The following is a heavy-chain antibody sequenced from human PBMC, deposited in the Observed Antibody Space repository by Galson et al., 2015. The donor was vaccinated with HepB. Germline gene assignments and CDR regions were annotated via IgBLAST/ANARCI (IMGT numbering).Heavy chain of an antibody. CDR2: ISYDGSNK. Sequence: SLRLSCAASGFTFSSYAMHWVRQAPGKGLEWVAVISYDGSNKYYADSVKGRFTISRDNSKNTLYLQMNSLRAEDTAVYYCARDPMIVVVMMNYFDYWGQGTLVTVSS. CDR3: ARDPMIVVVMMNYFDY. J-gene: IGHJ4*02. CDR1: GFTFSSYA. V-gene: IGHV3-30-3*01. D-gene: IGHD3-22*01.